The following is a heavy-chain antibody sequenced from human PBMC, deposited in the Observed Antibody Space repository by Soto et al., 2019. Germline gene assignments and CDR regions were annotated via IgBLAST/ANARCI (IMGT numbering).Heavy chain of an antibody. V-gene: IGHV4-59*08. Sequence: SETLSLTCTISGGSVNGYYWSWIRQPPGMPPEWIGYIYYNGRTTDYNPSLKSRVIMSMDTSKNQLSLKLSSVTASDTAVYYCERYQQYYEHWGQGTLVTVSS. CDR3: ERYQQYYEH. J-gene: IGHJ1*01. CDR1: GGSVNGYY. CDR2: IYYNGRTT.